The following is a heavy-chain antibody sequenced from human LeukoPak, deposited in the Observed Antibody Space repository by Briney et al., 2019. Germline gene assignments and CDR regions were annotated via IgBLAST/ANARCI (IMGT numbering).Heavy chain of an antibody. D-gene: IGHD2-2*01. CDR3: ARDGYQLLSDYYYYYYMGV. J-gene: IGHJ6*03. CDR1: GFTFDDYG. V-gene: IGHV3-20*04. Sequence: GGSLRLSCAASGFTFDDYGMSWVRQAPGKGLEWVSGINWNGGSTSYADSVKGRFTISRDNAKNTLYLQMNSLRAEDTAVYYCARDGYQLLSDYYYYYYMGVWGKGTTVTISS. CDR2: INWNGGST.